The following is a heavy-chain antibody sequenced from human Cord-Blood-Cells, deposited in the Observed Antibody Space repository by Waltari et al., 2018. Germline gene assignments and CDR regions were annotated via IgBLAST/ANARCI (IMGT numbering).Heavy chain of an antibody. CDR2: TYYRSKWYN. J-gene: IGHJ3*02. D-gene: IGHD6-6*01. V-gene: IGHV6-1*01. CDR3: ARGSRMIVYSSSSDAFDI. CDR1: GDSVSSNSAA. Sequence: QVQLQQSGPGLVKPSQTLSLTCAISGDSVSSNSAAWNWIRQSPSRGLEWLGRTYYRSKWYNDYAVSVKSRITINPDTSKNQFSLQLNSVTPEDTAVYYCARGSRMIVYSSSSDAFDIWGQGTMVTVSS.